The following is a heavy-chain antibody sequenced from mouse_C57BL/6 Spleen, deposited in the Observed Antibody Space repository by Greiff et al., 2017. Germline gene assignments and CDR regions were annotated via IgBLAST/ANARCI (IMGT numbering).Heavy chain of an antibody. V-gene: IGHV1-82*01. CDR3: AREGFDY. CDR2: IYAGDGDT. Sequence: QVQLQQSGPELVKPGASVKISCKASGYAFSSSWMNWVQQRPGKGLEWIGRIYAGDGDTNYNGKFKGKATLTADKSSSTAYMQLSSLTSEDSAVYFCAREGFDYWGKGTTLTVSS. CDR1: GYAFSSSW. J-gene: IGHJ2*01.